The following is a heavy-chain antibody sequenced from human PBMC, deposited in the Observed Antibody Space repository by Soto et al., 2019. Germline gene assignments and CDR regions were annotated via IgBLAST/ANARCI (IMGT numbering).Heavy chain of an antibody. CDR1: GGSISTYY. J-gene: IGHJ6*02. CDR3: ASDRSSGWDQGYGMDV. Sequence: PSETLSLTCTVSGGSISTYYWSWIRQPPGKGLEWIGYIYYSGSTSYNPSLKSRVTISVDTSKNQFSLKLRSVTAADAAVYYCASDRSSGWDQGYGMDVWGQGTTVTVSS. D-gene: IGHD6-19*01. V-gene: IGHV4-59*01. CDR2: IYYSGST.